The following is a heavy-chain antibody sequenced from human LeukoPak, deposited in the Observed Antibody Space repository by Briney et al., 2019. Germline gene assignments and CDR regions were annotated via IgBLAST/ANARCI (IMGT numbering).Heavy chain of an antibody. V-gene: IGHV3-21*01. J-gene: IGHJ4*02. CDR1: GFTFSNYA. CDR3: ARGAIAAAGLDG. CDR2: ISSSSYI. Sequence: GGSLRLSCAASGFTFSNYAMNWVRQAPGKGLEWVSCISSSSYIYYADSVKGRFTISRDNAKNSLYLQMNSLRAEDTAVYYCARGAIAAAGLDGCGQGTLVTVSS. D-gene: IGHD6-13*01.